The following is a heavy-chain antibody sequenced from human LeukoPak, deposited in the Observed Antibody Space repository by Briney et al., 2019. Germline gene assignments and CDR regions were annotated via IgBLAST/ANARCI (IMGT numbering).Heavy chain of an antibody. CDR2: IYYSGST. V-gene: IGHV4-39*07. D-gene: IGHD5-18*01. Sequence: SDTLSLTCTVSGGSISSSSYYWGWIRQPPGKGLEWIGSIYYSGSTYYNPSLKSRVTISVDTSKNQFSLKLSSVTAAGTAVYYCAREGIQQGDFDYWGQGTLVTVSS. CDR3: AREGIQQGDFDY. J-gene: IGHJ4*02. CDR1: GGSISSSSYY.